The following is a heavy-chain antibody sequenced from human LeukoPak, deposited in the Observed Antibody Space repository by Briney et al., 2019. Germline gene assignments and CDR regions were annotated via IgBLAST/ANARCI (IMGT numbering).Heavy chain of an antibody. D-gene: IGHD6-19*01. Sequence: PGGSLRLSCAASGFTFSSYAMHWVRQAPGKGLEYVPAISSNGGSTYYANSVKGRFTISRDNSKNTLYLQMGSLRAEDMAVYYCARGRSAAYSSGWYSWGQGTLVTVSS. J-gene: IGHJ4*02. CDR3: ARGRSAAYSSGWYS. V-gene: IGHV3-64*01. CDR1: GFTFSSYA. CDR2: ISSNGGST.